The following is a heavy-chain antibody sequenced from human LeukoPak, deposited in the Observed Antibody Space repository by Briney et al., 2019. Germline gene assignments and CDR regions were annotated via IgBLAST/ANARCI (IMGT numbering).Heavy chain of an antibody. V-gene: IGHV1-46*01. Sequence: ASVKVSCKASGYTFTSYYTHWVRQAPGQGLEWMGVINPSGGSTTYAQRFQGRVTMTRDTSTSTVYMELSSLRSEDTAVYYCAREAVVVPAGRYYYGMDVWGQGTTVTVSS. CDR1: GYTFTSYY. CDR3: AREAVVVPAGRYYYGMDV. J-gene: IGHJ6*02. CDR2: INPSGGST. D-gene: IGHD2-2*01.